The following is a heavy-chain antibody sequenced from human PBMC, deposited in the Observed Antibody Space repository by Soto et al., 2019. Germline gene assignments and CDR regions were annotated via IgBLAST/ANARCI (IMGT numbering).Heavy chain of an antibody. CDR3: ARDGDCSGGSCYLGYGLDV. D-gene: IGHD2-15*01. CDR1: GGSINSGGYY. V-gene: IGHV4-31*03. CDR2: IYYSVDT. J-gene: IGHJ6*02. Sequence: QVQLQESGPGLVKPSQTLSLTCTVSGGSINSGGYYWSWIRQHPGKGLEWIGKIYYSVDTSYNPSVESGATMSIDTSKNQFSLKMTSVTAADTAVYYCARDGDCSGGSCYLGYGLDVWGRGTTVTVSS.